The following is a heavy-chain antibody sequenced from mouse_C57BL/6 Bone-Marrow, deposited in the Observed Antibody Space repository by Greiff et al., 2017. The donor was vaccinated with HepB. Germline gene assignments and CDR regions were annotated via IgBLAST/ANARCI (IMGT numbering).Heavy chain of an antibody. CDR2: IDPENGDT. D-gene: IGHD1-1*01. Sequence: VQLQQSGAELVRPGASVKLSCTASGFNIKDDYMHWVKQRPEQGLEWIGWIDPENGDTEYASKFQGKATITADTASNTAYLQLSSLTSEDTAVYYGTSITTGVAHWDFDVWGTGTTVTVSS. J-gene: IGHJ1*03. V-gene: IGHV14-4*01. CDR1: GFNIKDDY. CDR3: TSITTGVAHWDFDV.